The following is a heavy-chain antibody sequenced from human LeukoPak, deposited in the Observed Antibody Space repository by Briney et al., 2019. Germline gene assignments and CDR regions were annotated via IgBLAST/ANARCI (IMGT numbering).Heavy chain of an antibody. CDR1: GGSFSGYY. CDR3: ARRGDWFDP. Sequence: PSETLSLTCAVYGGSFSGYYWSWIRQPPGKGLEWIGYIYYSGSTNSHPSLKSRVTMSVDTSKNQFSLKLSSVTAADTAVYYCARRGDWFDPWGQGTLVTVSS. CDR2: IYYSGST. J-gene: IGHJ5*02. D-gene: IGHD3-16*01. V-gene: IGHV4-59*08.